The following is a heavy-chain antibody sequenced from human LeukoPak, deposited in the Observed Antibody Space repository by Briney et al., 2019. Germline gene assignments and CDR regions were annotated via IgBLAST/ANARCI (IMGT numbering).Heavy chain of an antibody. CDR1: GGSFSGYY. V-gene: IGHV4-34*01. CDR3: ALVTAIINYGMDV. D-gene: IGHD2-21*02. CDR2: INHSGST. J-gene: IGHJ6*02. Sequence: PSETLSLTCAVYGGSFSGYYWSWIRQPPEKGLEWIGEINHSGSTNYNPSLKSRVTISVDTSKNQFSLKLSSVTAADTAVYYCALVTAIINYGMDVWGQGTTVTVS.